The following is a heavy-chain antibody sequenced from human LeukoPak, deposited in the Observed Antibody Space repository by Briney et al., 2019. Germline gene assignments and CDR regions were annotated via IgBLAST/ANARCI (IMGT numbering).Heavy chain of an antibody. V-gene: IGHV1-2*06. Sequence: ASVKVSCKASGYTFTGYYMHWVRQAPGQGLEWMGRINPNSGGTNYAQKFQGRVTMTRDTSISTAYVELSRLRSDDTAVYYCALGGTTGRHAFDIWGQGTVVTVSS. CDR1: GYTFTGYY. CDR2: INPNSGGT. J-gene: IGHJ3*02. D-gene: IGHD3-16*01. CDR3: ALGGTTGRHAFDI.